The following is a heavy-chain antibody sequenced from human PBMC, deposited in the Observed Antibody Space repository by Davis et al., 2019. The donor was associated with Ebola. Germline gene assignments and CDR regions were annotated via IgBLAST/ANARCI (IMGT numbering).Heavy chain of an antibody. CDR3: ARNAMLDY. J-gene: IGHJ4*02. CDR1: GFIFSDYS. Sequence: GGSLRLSCAASGFIFSDYSLNWVRQAPGKGLEWVAYISSRSTMTWYADSVRGRFTVSRDNAKNSLYLEMNGLRVEDTAVYYCARNAMLDYWGRGTLVTVSS. D-gene: IGHD2-8*01. CDR2: ISSRSTMT. V-gene: IGHV3-48*04.